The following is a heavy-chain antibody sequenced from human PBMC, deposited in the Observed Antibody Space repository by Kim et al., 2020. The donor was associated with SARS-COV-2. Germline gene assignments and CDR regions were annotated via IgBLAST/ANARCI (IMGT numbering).Heavy chain of an antibody. CDR2: IKSKTDGGTT. Sequence: GGSLRLSCAASGFTFSNAWMSWVRQAPGKGLEWVGRIKSKTDGGTTDYAAPVKGRFTISRDDSKNTLYLQMNSLKTEDTAVYYCTTDPYDSSGYYYLGKIDYWGQGTLVTVSS. CDR3: TTDPYDSSGYYYLGKIDY. D-gene: IGHD3-22*01. CDR1: GFTFSNAW. J-gene: IGHJ4*02. V-gene: IGHV3-15*01.